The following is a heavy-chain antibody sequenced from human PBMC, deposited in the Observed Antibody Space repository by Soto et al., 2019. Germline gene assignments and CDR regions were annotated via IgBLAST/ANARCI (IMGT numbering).Heavy chain of an antibody. Sequence: SETLSLTCAVYCGSFSGYYWSWIRQPPGKGLEWIGEINHSGSTNYNPSLKSRVTISVDTSKNQFSLKLSSVTAADTAVYYCARVLRYFDWSPYNWFDPWGQGTLVTVSS. D-gene: IGHD3-9*01. CDR1: CGSFSGYY. CDR2: INHSGST. V-gene: IGHV4-34*01. CDR3: ARVLRYFDWSPYNWFDP. J-gene: IGHJ5*02.